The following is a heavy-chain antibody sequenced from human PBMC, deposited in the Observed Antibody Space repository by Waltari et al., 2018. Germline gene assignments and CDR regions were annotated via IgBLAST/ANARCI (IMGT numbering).Heavy chain of an antibody. CDR1: GGTFSSYA. V-gene: IGHV1-69*08. D-gene: IGHD6-19*01. J-gene: IGHJ3*02. Sequence: QVQLVQSGAEVKKPGSSVKVSCKASGGTFSSYAISWVRQAPGQGLEWMGRIIPIFGTANYAQKFQGRVTITADKSTSTAYMGLSSLRSEDTAVYYCARDRGGGWYSLGAFDIWGQGTMVTVSS. CDR3: ARDRGGGWYSLGAFDI. CDR2: IIPIFGTA.